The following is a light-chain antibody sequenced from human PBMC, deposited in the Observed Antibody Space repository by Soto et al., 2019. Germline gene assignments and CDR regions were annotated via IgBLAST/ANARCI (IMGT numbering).Light chain of an antibody. Sequence: NFMLTQPHSVSESPGKTVTISCTGSSGSIATNYVQWYQQRPGSAPTTVIYEDTQRPSGVPERFSGSIDSSSNSAALTISELKTEDEADYYCQSYDGSNPDVVFGGGTKVTVL. J-gene: IGLJ2*01. V-gene: IGLV6-57*02. CDR1: SGSIATNY. CDR3: QSYDGSNPDVV. CDR2: EDT.